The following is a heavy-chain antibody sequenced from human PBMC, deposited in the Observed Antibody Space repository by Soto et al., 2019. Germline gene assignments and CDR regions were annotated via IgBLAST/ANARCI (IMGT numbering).Heavy chain of an antibody. J-gene: IGHJ6*02. V-gene: IGHV1-18*01. CDR1: GYTFTSYG. CDR3: ERGERVSGYYYYGMDV. Sequence: ASVKVSCKASGYTFTSYGISWVRQAPGQGLEWMGWISAYNGNTDYAQKLQGRVTMTTDTSTSTAYMELRSLRSDDTAVYYRERGERVSGYYYYGMDVWGQGTTVTVSS. D-gene: IGHD2-15*01. CDR2: ISAYNGNT.